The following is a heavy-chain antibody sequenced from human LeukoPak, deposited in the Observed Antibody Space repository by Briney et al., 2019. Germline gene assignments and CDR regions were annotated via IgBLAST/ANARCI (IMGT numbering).Heavy chain of an antibody. D-gene: IGHD6-19*01. CDR2: IYYSGST. Sequence: SETLSLTCTVSGGSISSYYWSWIRQPPGKGLEWIGYIYYSGSTNYNPSLKSRVTISVDTSKNQFSLKLSSVTAADTAVYYCARGRFTVAGTRYYYYGMDVWGQGTTVTVSS. CDR1: GGSISSYY. V-gene: IGHV4-59*01. CDR3: ARGRFTVAGTRYYYYGMDV. J-gene: IGHJ6*02.